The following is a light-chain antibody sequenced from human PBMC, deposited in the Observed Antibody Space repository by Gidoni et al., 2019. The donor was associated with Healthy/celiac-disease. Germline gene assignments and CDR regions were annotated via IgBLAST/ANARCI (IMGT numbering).Light chain of an antibody. V-gene: IGKV3D-20*01. CDR2: DAS. J-gene: IGKJ5*01. CDR3: QQYGSSPIT. CDR1: QSVSSSY. Sequence: EIVLTQSPATLSLSPGESATLSCGASQSVSSSYLAWYQQKPGLAPRLLIDDASSRATGIPDRFSGSGSGTDFTLPIIRLEPEDFAVYYCQQYGSSPITFGQGTRLEIK.